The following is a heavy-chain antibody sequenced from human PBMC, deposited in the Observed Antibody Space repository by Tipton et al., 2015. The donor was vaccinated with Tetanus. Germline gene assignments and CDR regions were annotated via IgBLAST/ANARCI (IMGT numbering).Heavy chain of an antibody. D-gene: IGHD3-10*01. CDR3: ARATMVRGVLYMDV. CDR1: GGSLNNYY. J-gene: IGHJ6*02. Sequence: LRLSCAVDGGSLNNYYWAWFRQPPGKGLEWIGEIDHSGNTRYNPSLKSRLTISVDTSKDQFSLKLSSVTAADTAVYYCARATMVRGVLYMDVWGQGTTVTVSS. CDR2: IDHSGNT. V-gene: IGHV4-34*01.